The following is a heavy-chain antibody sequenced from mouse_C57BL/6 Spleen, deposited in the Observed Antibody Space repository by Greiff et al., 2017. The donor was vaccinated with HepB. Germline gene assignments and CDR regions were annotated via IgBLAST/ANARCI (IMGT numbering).Heavy chain of an antibody. CDR2: ISSGGDYI. CDR3: TRVMITDYYAMDY. V-gene: IGHV5-9-1*02. CDR1: GFTFSSYA. D-gene: IGHD2-4*01. J-gene: IGHJ4*01. Sequence: EVMLVESGAGLVKPGGSLKLSCAASGFTFSSYAMSWVRQTPEKRLEWVAYISSGGDYIYYADTVKGRFTISRDNARNTLYLQMSSLKSEDTAMYYCTRVMITDYYAMDYWGQGTSVTVSS.